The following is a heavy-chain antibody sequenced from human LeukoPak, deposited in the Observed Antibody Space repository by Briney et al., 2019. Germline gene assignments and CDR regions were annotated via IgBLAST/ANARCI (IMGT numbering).Heavy chain of an antibody. Sequence: GGSLRLSCAASGFTFSDYYMSWIRQAPGKGLEWVSYISSSGSTIYYADSVKGRFTISRDNAKNSLYLQMSSLRAEDTAVYYCARDRGYSYGSSFFDYWGQGTLVTVSS. CDR2: ISSSGSTI. D-gene: IGHD5-18*01. J-gene: IGHJ4*02. V-gene: IGHV3-11*01. CDR1: GFTFSDYY. CDR3: ARDRGYSYGSSFFDY.